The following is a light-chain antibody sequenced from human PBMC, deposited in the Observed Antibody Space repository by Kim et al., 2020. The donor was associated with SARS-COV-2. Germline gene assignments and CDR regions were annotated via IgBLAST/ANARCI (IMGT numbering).Light chain of an antibody. J-gene: IGKJ5*01. CDR1: QSVLYSSNNKSY. Sequence: DIVMTQSPDSLAVSLGERATINCKSSQSVLYSSNNKSYLAWYQQKPGQPPKLLIYWASTRESGVPDRFSGSGSGTDFTLTISSLQAEDVAVYYSQQYYSTPPITFGQGTRLEIK. CDR3: QQYYSTPPIT. CDR2: WAS. V-gene: IGKV4-1*01.